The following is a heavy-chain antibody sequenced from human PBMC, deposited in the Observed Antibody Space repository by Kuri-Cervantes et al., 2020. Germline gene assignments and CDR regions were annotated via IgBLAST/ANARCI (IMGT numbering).Heavy chain of an antibody. J-gene: IGHJ4*02. CDR2: IKQAGSEK. Sequence: GESLKISCAASGFTFSSYWMSWVRQAPGKGLEWVANIKQAGSEKYYEDSVKGRFTISRDNAKNSLYLQMNSLRAEDTAVYHCARVGSGWTYWGQGTLFTVSS. CDR1: GFTFSSYW. V-gene: IGHV3-7*01. CDR3: ARVGSGWTY. D-gene: IGHD6-19*01.